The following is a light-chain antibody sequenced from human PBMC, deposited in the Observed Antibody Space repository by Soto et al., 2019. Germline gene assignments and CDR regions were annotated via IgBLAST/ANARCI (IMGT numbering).Light chain of an antibody. CDR2: GAS. CDR1: QSVSSSY. J-gene: IGKJ3*01. Sequence: EIVLTQSPGTLSLSPGERVTLSCRASQSVSSSYLAWYQQKPGQAPRLHIYGASSRATGIPDRFSGSGSGTDFTLTISRLEPDDFAVYYCQQYGSSFTFGPGTKVDIK. CDR3: QQYGSSFT. V-gene: IGKV3-20*01.